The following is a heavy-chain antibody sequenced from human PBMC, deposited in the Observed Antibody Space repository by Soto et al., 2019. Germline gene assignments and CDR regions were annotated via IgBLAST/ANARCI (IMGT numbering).Heavy chain of an antibody. J-gene: IGHJ4*02. Sequence: EVQLLESGGGLVQPGESLRVSCAASGFTFRSYAMTWVRQAPGKGLEWVSAISASGGKAYYADSVKGRFTISGDNSKNTLYLEMNSLRAEDTAVYYCARGYSSGWYEGGNYFDYWGQGTLVTVSS. D-gene: IGHD6-19*01. CDR2: ISASGGKA. V-gene: IGHV3-23*01. CDR3: ARGYSSGWYEGGNYFDY. CDR1: GFTFRSYA.